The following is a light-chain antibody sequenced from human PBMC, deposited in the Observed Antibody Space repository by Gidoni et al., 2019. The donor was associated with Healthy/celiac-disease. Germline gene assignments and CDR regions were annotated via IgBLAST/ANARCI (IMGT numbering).Light chain of an antibody. Sequence: SYELTQTPPVSVSPVQTASITCSGEKLGDKYACWSQQKPGQSPVLVIYPVSKRPAGIPERFSGSNSGNTATLTIRGTQAMYEADYYCQAWDSSKGVFGGWTKLTVL. CDR3: QAWDSSKGV. CDR2: PVS. V-gene: IGLV3-1*01. CDR1: KLGDKY. J-gene: IGLJ2*01.